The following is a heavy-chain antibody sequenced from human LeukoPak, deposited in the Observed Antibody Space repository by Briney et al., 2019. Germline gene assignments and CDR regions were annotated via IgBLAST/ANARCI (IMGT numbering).Heavy chain of an antibody. CDR2: ISYDRSNK. Sequence: PGRSLRLSCAASGFTFSSYAMHWVRQAPGKGLEWVAVISYDRSNKYYADSVKGRFTISRDNSKNTLYLQMNSLRVEDTAVYYCARVLTVRSGGYDAFDIWGQGTMVTVSS. V-gene: IGHV3-30*04. D-gene: IGHD6-25*01. J-gene: IGHJ3*02. CDR1: GFTFSSYA. CDR3: ARVLTVRSGGYDAFDI.